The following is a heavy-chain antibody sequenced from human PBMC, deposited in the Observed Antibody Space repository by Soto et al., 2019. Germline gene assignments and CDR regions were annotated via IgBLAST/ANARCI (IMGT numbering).Heavy chain of an antibody. Sequence: EVQLVESGGGLVKPGGSLRLSCAASGFTFSSYSMNWVRQAPGKGLEWVSSISSSSSYIYYADSVKGRFTISRDNAKNSLYLQMNSLSAEDTAVYYCARDGPMTTVTTVDYWGQGTLVTVAS. CDR2: ISSSSSYI. CDR1: GFTFSSYS. D-gene: IGHD4-17*01. J-gene: IGHJ4*02. V-gene: IGHV3-21*01. CDR3: ARDGPMTTVTTVDY.